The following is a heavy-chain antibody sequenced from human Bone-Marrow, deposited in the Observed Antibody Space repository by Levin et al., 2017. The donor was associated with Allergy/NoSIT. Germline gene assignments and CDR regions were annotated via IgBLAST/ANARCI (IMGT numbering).Heavy chain of an antibody. CDR1: GYTFTDKY. D-gene: IGHD3-10*01. CDR3: LSGSGSYYNLNFDY. V-gene: IGHV1-2*02. CDR2: INPNSGGT. J-gene: IGHJ4*02. Sequence: ASVKVSCKASGYTFTDKYMHWVRQAPGQGLEWMGWINPNSGGTNYAQKFQGRVTMTRDTSISTAYMELSRLRSDDTAVYYCLSGSGSYYNLNFDYWGQGTLVTVSS.